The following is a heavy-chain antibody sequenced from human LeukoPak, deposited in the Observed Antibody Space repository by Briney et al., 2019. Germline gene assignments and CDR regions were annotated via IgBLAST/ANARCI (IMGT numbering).Heavy chain of an antibody. CDR1: GGTFSSYA. CDR2: IIPIFGTA. Sequence: ASVKVSCKASGGTFSSYAISWVRQAPGQGLEWMGGIIPIFGTANYAQKFQGRVTITADESTSTAYMELSRLRTEDTAVYYCAREQVPLLCSGGSCYHWFDPWGQGTLVTVSS. V-gene: IGHV1-69*13. J-gene: IGHJ5*02. CDR3: AREQVPLLCSGGSCYHWFDP. D-gene: IGHD2-15*01.